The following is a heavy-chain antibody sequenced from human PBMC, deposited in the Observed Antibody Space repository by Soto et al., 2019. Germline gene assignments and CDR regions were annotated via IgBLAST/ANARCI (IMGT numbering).Heavy chain of an antibody. CDR2: ISGSARST. Sequence: EVQLLESGGGLVQPGGSLRLSCAASGFTFSSYAMSWVRRAPGKGLEWVSAISGSARSTKYADSVKGRFTISRDNSKNTLFLKMSSLRAEDTAVYYCAKDVHYDIVTGIEYFHHWAQGTLVTVSS. D-gene: IGHD3-9*01. CDR3: AKDVHYDIVTGIEYFHH. V-gene: IGHV3-23*01. J-gene: IGHJ1*01. CDR1: GFTFSSYA.